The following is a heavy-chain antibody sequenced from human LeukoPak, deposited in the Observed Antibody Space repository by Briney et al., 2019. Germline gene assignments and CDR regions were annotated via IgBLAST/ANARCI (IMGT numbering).Heavy chain of an antibody. CDR1: GGTFNNSA. CDR2: IMPLFGTA. CDR3: ARDVHGDYGSGWFDP. Sequence: SVKVSCKTSGGTFNNSAISWVRQAPGQGLEWLGGIMPLFGTAGYAQKFQGRITITKDESTRTVYLELTSLTSDDTAVYYCARDVHGDYGSGWFDPWGQGTLVSVSS. D-gene: IGHD4-17*01. J-gene: IGHJ5*02. V-gene: IGHV1-69*05.